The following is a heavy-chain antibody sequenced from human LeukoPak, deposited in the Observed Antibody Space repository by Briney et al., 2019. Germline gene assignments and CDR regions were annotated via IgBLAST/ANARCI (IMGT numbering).Heavy chain of an antibody. J-gene: IGHJ5*02. Sequence: KPSETLSLTCTVSGGSISSYYWSWIRQPPGKGLEWVGYIYYSGSTNYNPSLKSRVTISVDTSKNQFSLKLSSVTAADTAVYYCARDLAARSNWFDPWGQGTLVTVSS. CDR3: ARDLAARSNWFDP. V-gene: IGHV4-59*01. CDR1: GGSISSYY. D-gene: IGHD6-6*01. CDR2: IYYSGST.